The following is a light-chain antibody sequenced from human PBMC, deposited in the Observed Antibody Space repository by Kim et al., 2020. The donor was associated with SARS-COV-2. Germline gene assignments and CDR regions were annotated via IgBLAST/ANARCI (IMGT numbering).Light chain of an antibody. CDR3: QQYNNWPPT. Sequence: VTPGERATLSGRASQSVSSNLAWYQQKPGQAPRHLIYGASTRATGIPARFSGSGSGTEFTLTISSLQSEDFAVYYCQQYNNWPPTFGQGTKVDIK. CDR2: GAS. V-gene: IGKV3-15*01. J-gene: IGKJ1*01. CDR1: QSVSSN.